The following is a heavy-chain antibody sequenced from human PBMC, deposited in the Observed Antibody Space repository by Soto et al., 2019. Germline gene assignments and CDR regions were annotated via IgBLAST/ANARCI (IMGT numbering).Heavy chain of an antibody. V-gene: IGHV3-30-3*01. CDR3: ARVTTYYYYGMDV. CDR1: GFTFSSYA. J-gene: IGHJ6*02. Sequence: GGSLSLSCAASGFTFSSYAMHWVRQAPGKGLEWVAVISYDGSNKYYADSVKGRFTISRDNSKNTLYLQMNSLRAEDTAVYYCARVTTYYYYGMDVWGQGTTVTVSS. D-gene: IGHD4-17*01. CDR2: ISYDGSNK.